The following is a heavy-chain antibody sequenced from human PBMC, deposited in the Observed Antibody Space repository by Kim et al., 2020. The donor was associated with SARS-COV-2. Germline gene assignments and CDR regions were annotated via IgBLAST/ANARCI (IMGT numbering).Heavy chain of an antibody. CDR2: ISSSGSTI. V-gene: IGHV3-11*01. Sequence: GGSLRLSCAASGFTFSDYYMSWIRQAPGKGLEWVSYISSSGSTIYYADSVKGRFTISRDNAKNSLYLQMNSLRAEDTAVYYCARDMVVAATRYYYYGMDVWGQGTTVTVSS. D-gene: IGHD2-15*01. J-gene: IGHJ6*02. CDR1: GFTFSDYY. CDR3: ARDMVVAATRYYYYGMDV.